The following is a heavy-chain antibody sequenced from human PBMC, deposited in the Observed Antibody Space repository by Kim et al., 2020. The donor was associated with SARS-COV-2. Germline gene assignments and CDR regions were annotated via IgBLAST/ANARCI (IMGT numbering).Heavy chain of an antibody. V-gene: IGHV3-43*02. CDR2: ISGDGGST. CDR3: SKDITVGSPVNMIVVENHAFDI. Sequence: GGSLRLSCAASGFTFDDYAMHWVRQAPGKGLEWVSLISGDGGSTYYADSVKGRFTISRDNSKNSLYLQLNSLRTEDTALYYCSKDITVGSPVNMIVVENHAFDIWGQGTMVTVSS. D-gene: IGHD3-22*01. J-gene: IGHJ3*02. CDR1: GFTFDDYA.